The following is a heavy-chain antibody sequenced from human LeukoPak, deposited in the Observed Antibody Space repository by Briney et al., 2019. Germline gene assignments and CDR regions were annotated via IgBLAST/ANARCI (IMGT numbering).Heavy chain of an antibody. CDR1: SGSISRYY. J-gene: IGHJ2*01. CDR2: IYYSGST. Sequence: SETVSLTCTVSSGSISRYYWSWIRPPPGKGLEWMGYIYYSGSTNYNPSRRRRVSMTVDTSKNQFSLKLSSVTAADTAVYYCARTYYDFWSGSRYWYFQLWGRSTLHTVSS. CDR3: ARTYYDFWSGSRYWYFQL. D-gene: IGHD3-3*01. V-gene: IGHV4-59*08.